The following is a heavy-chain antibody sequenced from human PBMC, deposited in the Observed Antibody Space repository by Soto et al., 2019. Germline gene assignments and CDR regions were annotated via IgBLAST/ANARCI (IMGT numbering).Heavy chain of an antibody. V-gene: IGHV3-30-3*01. CDR3: ARVHAVAEYFQH. CDR2: ISYDGSNK. D-gene: IGHD6-19*01. Sequence: QVQLVESGGGVVQPGRSLRLSCAASGFTFSSYAMHWVRQAPGKGLEWVAVISYDGSNKYYADSVKGRFTISRDNSKNTLYLQMNSLRAEDTAVYYCARVHAVAEYFQHWGHGTLVTVSS. CDR1: GFTFSSYA. J-gene: IGHJ1*01.